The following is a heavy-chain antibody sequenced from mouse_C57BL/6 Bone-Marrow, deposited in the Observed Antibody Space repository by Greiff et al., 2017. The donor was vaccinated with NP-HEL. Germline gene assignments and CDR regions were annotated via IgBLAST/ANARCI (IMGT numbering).Heavy chain of an antibody. Sequence: VQLKESGAELVKPGASVKISCKASGYAFSSYWMNWVKQRPGKGLEWIGQIYPGDGDTNYNGKFKGKATLTADKSSSTAYMQLSSLTSEDSAVYFCARSPRGYFDVWGTGTTVTVSS. D-gene: IGHD1-1*01. CDR3: ARSPRGYFDV. V-gene: IGHV1-80*01. J-gene: IGHJ1*03. CDR1: GYAFSSYW. CDR2: IYPGDGDT.